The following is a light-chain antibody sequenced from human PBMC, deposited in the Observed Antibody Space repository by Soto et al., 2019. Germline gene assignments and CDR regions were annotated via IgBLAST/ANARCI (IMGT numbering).Light chain of an antibody. CDR2: EVS. V-gene: IGLV2-14*01. CDR1: SSDVGGYKY. Sequence: QSALTQPASVSGSPGQSITISCTGTSSDVGGYKYVSWYQQHPGKAPKLMIYEVSNRPSGASNRFSGSKSGNTASLTISGLQAEDEADYYCTSYTSSSSYVFGTGTKVTVL. J-gene: IGLJ1*01. CDR3: TSYTSSSSYV.